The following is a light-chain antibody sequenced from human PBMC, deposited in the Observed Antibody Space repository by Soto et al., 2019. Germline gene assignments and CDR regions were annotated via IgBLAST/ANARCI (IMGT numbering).Light chain of an antibody. V-gene: IGLV1-51*01. CDR1: SSNIGNNY. J-gene: IGLJ2*01. CDR3: GTWDSSLSAGDVV. Sequence: QLVLTQPPSVSAAPGQKVTISCSGSSSNIGNNYVSWYQQLPGTAPKLLIYDNNKRPSGIPDRFSGSKSGTSATLGITGLQTGDEADYYCGTWDSSLSAGDVVFGGGTKLTVL. CDR2: DNN.